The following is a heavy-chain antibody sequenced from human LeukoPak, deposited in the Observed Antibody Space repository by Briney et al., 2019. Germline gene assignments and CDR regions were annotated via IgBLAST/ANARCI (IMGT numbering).Heavy chain of an antibody. Sequence: SETLSLTCTVSGGSISSNNYYWGWIRQPPGKGLEWIGSIYYSGSTYYNASLKSRVTISVDTSKNQFSLKLSSVTAADTAVYYCARPLYYDILTGYYQWGQGTLVTVSS. CDR1: GGSISSNNYY. CDR2: IYYSGST. J-gene: IGHJ4*02. V-gene: IGHV4-39*01. D-gene: IGHD3-9*01. CDR3: ARPLYYDILTGYYQ.